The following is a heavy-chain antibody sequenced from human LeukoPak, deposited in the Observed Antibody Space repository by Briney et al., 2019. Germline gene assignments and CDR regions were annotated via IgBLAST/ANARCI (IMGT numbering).Heavy chain of an antibody. CDR3: ARFTVTNYYFDY. J-gene: IGHJ4*02. CDR1: GYTFTSYY. CDR2: INPSGGST. V-gene: IGHV1-46*01. Sequence: GASVKVSCKASGYTFTSYYMHWVRQAPGQGLEWMGTINPSGGSTSYAQKFQGRVTMTRDTSTSTVYMELSSLRSEDTAVYYCARFTVTNYYFDYWGQGTLVTVSS. D-gene: IGHD4-17*01.